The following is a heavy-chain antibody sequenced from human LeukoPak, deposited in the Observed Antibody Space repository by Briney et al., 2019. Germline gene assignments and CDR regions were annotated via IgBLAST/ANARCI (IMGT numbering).Heavy chain of an antibody. V-gene: IGHV4-59*01. CDR2: IYYSGST. J-gene: IGHJ4*02. Sequence: SETLSLTCTVSGGSISSYYWSWIRQPPGKGLEWIGYIYYSGSTNYNPSLKSRVTISVDTSKNQFSLKLSSVTAADTAVYYCAREYCSGGSCYRDYWGQGTLVTVSS. CDR1: GGSISSYY. D-gene: IGHD2-15*01. CDR3: AREYCSGGSCYRDY.